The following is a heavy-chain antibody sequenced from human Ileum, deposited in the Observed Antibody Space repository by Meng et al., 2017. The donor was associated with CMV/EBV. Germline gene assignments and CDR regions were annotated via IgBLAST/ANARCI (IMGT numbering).Heavy chain of an antibody. V-gene: IGHV3-66*02. J-gene: IGHJ4*02. CDR1: GFTVGSNY. CDR3: GRAGEWLDGRGYGPVDY. Sequence: GESLKISCAASGFTVGSNYMGWARQAPGKGLEWVSGMYSNGDTYYGDSVKGRFSISRDSSKNTLYLQMDSLRPEDTAFYYCGRAGEWLDGRGYGPVDYWGQGTLVTVSS. CDR2: MYSNGDT. D-gene: IGHD3-10*01.